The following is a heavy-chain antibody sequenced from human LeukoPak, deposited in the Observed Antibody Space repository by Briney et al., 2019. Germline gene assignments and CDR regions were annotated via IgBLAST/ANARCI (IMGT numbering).Heavy chain of an antibody. CDR1: GFTFTSYY. CDR3: ARAHLIAAAGYNWFDP. D-gene: IGHD6-13*01. J-gene: IGHJ5*02. Sequence: ASVKVSCKASGFTFTSYYMHWVRQAPGQGLEWMGLINPSGTSTNYAQKFQGRVTMTRDTSISTAYMELSRLRSDDTAVYYCARAHLIAAAGYNWFDPWGQGTLVTVSS. V-gene: IGHV1-2*02. CDR2: INPSGTST.